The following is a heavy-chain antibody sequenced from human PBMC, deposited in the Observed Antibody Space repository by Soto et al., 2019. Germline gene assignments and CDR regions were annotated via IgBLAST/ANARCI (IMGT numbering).Heavy chain of an antibody. CDR2: IYYSGST. CDR1: GGSISSGGYY. V-gene: IGHV4-31*03. J-gene: IGHJ3*02. D-gene: IGHD1-26*01. CDR3: ARGDSGDAFDI. Sequence: QVQLQESGPGLVKPSQTLSLTCTVSGGSISSGGYYWSWIRQHPGKGLEWIGYIYYSGSTYYNPSRKMXXTXSEXTSRNQFSLKLSSVTAADTAVYYCARGDSGDAFDIWGQGTMVTVSS.